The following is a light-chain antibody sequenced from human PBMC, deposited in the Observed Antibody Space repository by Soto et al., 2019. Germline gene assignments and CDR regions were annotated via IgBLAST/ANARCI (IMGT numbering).Light chain of an antibody. V-gene: IGKV3-15*01. Sequence: EVVMTQSPATLSVSPGERATLSCRASQSVGSKLAWYQQKPGQAPRLLIFDAFTRATGIPARFSGSGSGTEFTLFISSLQSEDFAVYYCQQYNNWPRTFGQGTKVDIK. J-gene: IGKJ1*01. CDR2: DAF. CDR1: QSVGSK. CDR3: QQYNNWPRT.